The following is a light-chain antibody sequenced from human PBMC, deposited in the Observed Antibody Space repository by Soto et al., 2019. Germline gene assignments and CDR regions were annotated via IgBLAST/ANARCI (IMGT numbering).Light chain of an antibody. CDR3: QQYGSSRGT. Sequence: EIVLTQSPGTLSLSPGERSTLSCMASQIVSSSYLAWYQQKPGQAPRLLIYGASSRATGIPDRFSGSGSGTDFTLTISRLEPEDFAIYYCQQYGSSRGTFGQGTTGDNK. V-gene: IGKV3-20*01. J-gene: IGKJ1*01. CDR1: QIVSSSY. CDR2: GAS.